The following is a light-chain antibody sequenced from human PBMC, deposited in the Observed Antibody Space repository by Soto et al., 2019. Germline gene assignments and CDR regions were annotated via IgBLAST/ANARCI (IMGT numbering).Light chain of an antibody. Sequence: EIVMAQSPATLSVSPGERAPLSCRASQSVSSNLAWYPQNPGQAPRLLIYGASTRATGIPARFSGSGSGTEFTLTISSLQSGDFAVYYCQQYNTWPPITFGQGTRLEIK. J-gene: IGKJ5*01. CDR1: QSVSSN. CDR3: QQYNTWPPIT. V-gene: IGKV3-15*01. CDR2: GAS.